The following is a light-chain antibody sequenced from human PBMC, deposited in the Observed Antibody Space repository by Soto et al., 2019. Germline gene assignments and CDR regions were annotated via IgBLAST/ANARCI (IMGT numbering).Light chain of an antibody. Sequence: QSVLTQPPSVSGAPGQRVSISCTGSTSNIGAPYDVHWYQHLPGTAPKLLIYGDNNRPSGVPDRFSGSKSGTSASLAITRLQAEDEADYFCFSFTTDWTHVFGTGTKV. CDR3: FSFTTDWTHV. V-gene: IGLV1-40*01. J-gene: IGLJ1*01. CDR1: TSNIGAPYD. CDR2: GDN.